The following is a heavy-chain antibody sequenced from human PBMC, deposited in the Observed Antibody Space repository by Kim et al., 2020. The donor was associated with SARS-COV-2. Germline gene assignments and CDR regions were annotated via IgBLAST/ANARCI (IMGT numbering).Heavy chain of an antibody. V-gene: IGHV3-11*04. CDR3: ARDGDLYSSGKVPFDI. J-gene: IGHJ3*02. Sequence: SLQGRYTISRDNAKNALYRQMNSLRAEDTAVYYCARDGDLYSSGKVPFDIWGQGTMVTVSS. D-gene: IGHD6-19*01.